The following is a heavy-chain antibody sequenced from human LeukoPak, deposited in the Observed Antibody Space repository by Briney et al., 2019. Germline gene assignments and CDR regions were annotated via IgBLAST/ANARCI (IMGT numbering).Heavy chain of an antibody. D-gene: IGHD1-7*01. CDR3: ARGYNWNYFFDY. CDR1: GFTFSSYG. V-gene: IGHV3-7*01. Sequence: GGSLRLSCAASGFTFSSYGMHWVRQAPGKGLEWVANIKQDGSEKYYVDSVKGRFTISRDNAKNSLYLQMNSLRAEDTAVYYCARGYNWNYFFDYWGQGTLVTVSS. CDR2: IKQDGSEK. J-gene: IGHJ4*02.